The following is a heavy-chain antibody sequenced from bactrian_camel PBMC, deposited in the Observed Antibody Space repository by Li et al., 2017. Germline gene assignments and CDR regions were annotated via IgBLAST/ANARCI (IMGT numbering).Heavy chain of an antibody. D-gene: IGHD3*01. V-gene: IGHV3S53*01. J-gene: IGHJ4*01. CDR1: RYAYSTYC. CDR2: IDSDGST. CDR3: AADFVDDCLSESNNDY. Sequence: HVQLVESGGGSVQAGGSLRLSCAHSRYAYSTYCMAWFRQPPGKEREGVAVIDSDGSTRYADSVKGRFTISEGNAKNTVNLMMSSLKPEDTAMYYCAADFVDDCLSESNNDYWGQGTQVTVS.